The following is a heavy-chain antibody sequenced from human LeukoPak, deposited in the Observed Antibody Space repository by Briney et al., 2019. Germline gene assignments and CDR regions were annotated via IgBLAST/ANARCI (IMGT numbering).Heavy chain of an antibody. CDR3: ARDREYSSSRWFDP. V-gene: IGHV4-59*01. Sequence: SETLSLTCTVSGGSISSYYWSWIRQPPEKGLEWIGYIYYSGSTNYNPSLKSRVTISVDTSKNQFSLKLSSVTAADTAVYYCARDREYSSSRWFDPWGQGTLVTVSS. J-gene: IGHJ5*02. CDR2: IYYSGST. CDR1: GGSISSYY. D-gene: IGHD6-6*01.